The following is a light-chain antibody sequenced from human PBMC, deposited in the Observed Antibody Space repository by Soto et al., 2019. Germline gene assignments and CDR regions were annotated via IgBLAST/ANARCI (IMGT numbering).Light chain of an antibody. J-gene: IGKJ1*01. CDR2: GAS. CDR1: QSVSSSH. CDR3: QQYVSSPPT. V-gene: IGKV3-20*01. Sequence: EIVLTQSPGTLSLSPGERATLSCGASQSVSSSHFAWYQQKPGQAPRLVIYGASSRATGIPHRLSGSGSGTDFTLTINRLEPEDFAVYYCQQYVSSPPTFGQGTKVDIK.